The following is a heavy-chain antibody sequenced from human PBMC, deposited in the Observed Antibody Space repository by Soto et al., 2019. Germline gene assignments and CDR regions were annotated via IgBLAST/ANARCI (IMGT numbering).Heavy chain of an antibody. D-gene: IGHD6-13*01. V-gene: IGHV1-69*06. Sequence: SVKVSCKASGGTFSSYAISWVRQAPGQGLEWMGGIIPIFGTANYAQKFQGRVTITADKSTSTAYMELSSLRSEDTAVYYCARGRGSSWDYYYHYGMDVWGQGTTVTVSS. CDR2: IIPIFGTA. J-gene: IGHJ6*02. CDR3: ARGRGSSWDYYYHYGMDV. CDR1: GGTFSSYA.